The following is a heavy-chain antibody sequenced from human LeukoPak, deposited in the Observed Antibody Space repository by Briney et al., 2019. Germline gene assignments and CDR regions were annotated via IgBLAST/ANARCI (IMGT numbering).Heavy chain of an antibody. CDR1: GFTFRGYG. J-gene: IGHJ4*02. D-gene: IGHD5-18*01. CDR3: AKEALQSLRYSYISNFDY. V-gene: IGHV3-23*01. CDR2: ISTSGGST. Sequence: GSLRLSCAASGFTFRGYGMSWVRQAPGKGLEWVSAISTSGGSTYYADSVKGRFTISRDNSKNTLYLQMTSLRAEDTAVYYCAKEALQSLRYSYISNFDYWGQGTLVTVSS.